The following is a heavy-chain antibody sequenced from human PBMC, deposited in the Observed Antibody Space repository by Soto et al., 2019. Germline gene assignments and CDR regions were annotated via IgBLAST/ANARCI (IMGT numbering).Heavy chain of an antibody. V-gene: IGHV1-46*01. CDR1: GYTFTSYY. CDR3: ARDYGGAYFDY. D-gene: IGHD1-26*01. J-gene: IGHJ4*02. Sequence: QVHLVQSGAEVKKPGASVKVSCKASGYTFTSYYMHWVRQAPGQGLEWMGIINPSGGSTTYAQKFQGRVTMTRDTSTSTVYMELSSLRSEDTAVNYCARDYGGAYFDYWGQGTLVTVSS. CDR2: INPSGGST.